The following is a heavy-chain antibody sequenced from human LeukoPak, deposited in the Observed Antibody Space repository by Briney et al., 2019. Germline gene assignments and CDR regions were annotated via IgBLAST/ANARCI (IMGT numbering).Heavy chain of an antibody. J-gene: IGHJ5*02. D-gene: IGHD4-23*01. CDR2: INSDGSST. CDR3: ARSGGTTVVTSRFDP. V-gene: IGHV3-74*01. CDR1: GFTFSSYW. Sequence: GGSLRLSCAASGFTFSSYWMHWVRQAPGKGLVWVSRINSDGSSTSYADSVKGRFTISRDNAKSTLYLQMNSLRAEDTAVYYCARSGGTTVVTSRFDPWGQGTLVTVSS.